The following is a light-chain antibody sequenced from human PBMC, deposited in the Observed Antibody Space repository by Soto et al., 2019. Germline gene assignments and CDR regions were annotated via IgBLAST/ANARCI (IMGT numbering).Light chain of an antibody. CDR2: GAS. CDR3: QQYSSSPLT. V-gene: IGKV3-20*01. CDR1: QSVDNNY. J-gene: IGKJ4*01. Sequence: LVLTQSPGTLSLSPGERATLSCRTSQSVDNNYLAWYQMKPGQAPRLLIYGASNRATGIPDRFRGSGSGTDFTLIITRLEPEDFALYFCQQYSSSPLTFGGGTKVEIK.